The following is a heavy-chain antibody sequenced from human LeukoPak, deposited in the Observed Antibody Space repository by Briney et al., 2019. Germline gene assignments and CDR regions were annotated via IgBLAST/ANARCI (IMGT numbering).Heavy chain of an antibody. Sequence: ASVKVSCKASGYTFTSYGISWVRQAPGQGPEWMGWISAYNGNTNYAQKLQGRVTMTTDTSTSTAYMELRSLRSDDTAVYYCARERPDSYGSYCFDYWGQGTLVTVSS. CDR1: GYTFTSYG. V-gene: IGHV1-18*01. CDR2: ISAYNGNT. D-gene: IGHD5-18*01. CDR3: ARERPDSYGSYCFDY. J-gene: IGHJ4*02.